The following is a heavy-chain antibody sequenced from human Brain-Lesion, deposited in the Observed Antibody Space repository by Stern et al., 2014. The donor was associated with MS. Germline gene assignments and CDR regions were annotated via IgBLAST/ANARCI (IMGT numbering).Heavy chain of an antibody. CDR2: IHDSGST. Sequence: QVQLVESGPGLVKPSQTLSLTCTVSGGSISSSGYYWSWIRQPADKGLEWIGRIHDSGSTSYNPSLQSRVTLSMATAQTPVSLKLTSGTAADTAVYYCATTRWDLFTWNWFDPWGQGTLVTVSS. V-gene: IGHV4-61*02. J-gene: IGHJ5*02. CDR1: GGSISSSGYY. D-gene: IGHD1-26*01. CDR3: ATTRWDLFTWNWFDP.